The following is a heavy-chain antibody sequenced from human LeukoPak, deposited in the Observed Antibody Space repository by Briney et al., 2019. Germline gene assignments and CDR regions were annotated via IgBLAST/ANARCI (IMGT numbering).Heavy chain of an antibody. J-gene: IGHJ6*03. CDR2: INHSGST. V-gene: IGHV4-34*01. CDR3: ARAGARYCSSTSCRPYYYYMDL. D-gene: IGHD2-2*01. Sequence: SETLSLTCAVYGGSFSGYYWSWIRQPPGKGLEWIGEINHSGSTNYNPSLKSRVTISVDTSKNQFSLKLSSVTAADTAVYYCARAGARYCSSTSCRPYYYYMDLWGKGTTVTVSS. CDR1: GGSFSGYY.